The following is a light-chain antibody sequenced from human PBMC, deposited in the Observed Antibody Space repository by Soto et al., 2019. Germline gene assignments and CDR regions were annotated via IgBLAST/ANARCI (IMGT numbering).Light chain of an antibody. J-gene: IGKJ1*01. CDR3: QQYGSSSWT. V-gene: IGKV3-20*01. CDR2: GAS. Sequence: TVLTQSPGTLSLSPGERATLSCRASQNVNNNYLAWYQQKPGQAPRPLIYGASNRATGIPDRFSGSGSGTDFTLTIDRLEPEDFAVYYCQQYGSSSWTFGQGTKVEIK. CDR1: QNVNNNY.